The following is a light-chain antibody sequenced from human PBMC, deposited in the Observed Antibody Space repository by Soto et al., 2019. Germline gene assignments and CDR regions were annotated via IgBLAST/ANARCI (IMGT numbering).Light chain of an antibody. CDR3: SSFTISSTLV. CDR1: SSDVGSYNR. CDR2: EVT. Sequence: QSALTQPPSVSGSPRQSVTISCTGTSSDVGSYNRVSWYQQPPGTAPKLMIYEVTNRPSGVPDRFSGSKSGNTASLTISGLQAEDEADYYCSSFTISSTLVFGGGTKLTVL. J-gene: IGLJ3*02. V-gene: IGLV2-18*02.